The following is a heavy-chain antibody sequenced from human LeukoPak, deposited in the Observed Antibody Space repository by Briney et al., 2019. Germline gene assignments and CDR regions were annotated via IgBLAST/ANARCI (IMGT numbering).Heavy chain of an antibody. J-gene: IGHJ4*02. Sequence: PGGSLRLSCAASGFIFSSYSMNWVRQAPGKGLEWVSSISSSGSYKYYADSVKGRFTISRDNAKNSMYLQMNSLRAEDTAVYYCARITWGNYFDYWGQGTLVTVSS. CDR2: ISSSGSYK. CDR3: ARITWGNYFDY. D-gene: IGHD7-27*01. V-gene: IGHV3-21*01. CDR1: GFIFSSYS.